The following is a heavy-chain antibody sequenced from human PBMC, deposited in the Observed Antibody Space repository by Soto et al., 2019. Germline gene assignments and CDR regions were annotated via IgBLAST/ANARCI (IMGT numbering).Heavy chain of an antibody. CDR2: ISYDGRNQ. J-gene: IGHJ1*01. CDR1: GFTLRDFA. V-gene: IGHV3-30*04. D-gene: IGHD3-3*01. Sequence: GGSLRLSCAVSGFTLRDFAMHWVRQTPGKGLEWVAVISYDGRNQYYADSVKGRFTISRDNSRNTLYLQMNSLRHEDTAMYYCATDRGMVVASRGYFQHWGQGTLVTVSS. CDR3: ATDRGMVVASRGYFQH.